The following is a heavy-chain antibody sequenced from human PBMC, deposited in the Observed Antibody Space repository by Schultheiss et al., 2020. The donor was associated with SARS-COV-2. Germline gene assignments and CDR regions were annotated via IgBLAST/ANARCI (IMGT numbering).Heavy chain of an antibody. J-gene: IGHJ6*02. CDR2: INHSGST. CDR1: GGSFSGYY. CDR3: ARGRGYSYVYYYYGMDV. V-gene: IGHV4-34*01. D-gene: IGHD5-18*01. Sequence: SETLSLTCAVYGGSFSGYYWSWIRQPPGKGLEWIGEINHSGSTNYNPSLKSRVTISVDTSKNQFSLKLSSVTAADTALYYCARGRGYSYVYYYYGMDVWGQGTTVTVSS.